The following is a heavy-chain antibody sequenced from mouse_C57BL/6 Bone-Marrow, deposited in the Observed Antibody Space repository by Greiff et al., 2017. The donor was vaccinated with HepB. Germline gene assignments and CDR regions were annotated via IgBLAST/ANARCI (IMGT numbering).Heavy chain of an antibody. CDR2: ILPGSGST. J-gene: IGHJ1*03. CDR1: GYTFTGYW. D-gene: IGHD1-1*01. V-gene: IGHV1-9*01. Sequence: LQESGAELMKPGASVKLSCKATGYTFTGYWIEWVKQRPGHGLEWIGEILPGSGSTNYNEKFKGKATFTADTSSNTAYMQLSSLTTEDSAIYYCARDPLYYGSPYWYFDVWGTGTTVTVSS. CDR3: ARDPLYYGSPYWYFDV.